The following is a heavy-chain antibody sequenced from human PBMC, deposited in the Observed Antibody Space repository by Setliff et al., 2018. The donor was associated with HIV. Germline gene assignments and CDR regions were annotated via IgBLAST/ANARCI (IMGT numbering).Heavy chain of an antibody. CDR1: GGSVSSTNYY. D-gene: IGHD5-18*01. CDR3: ARQVGSQYSYWAYYFDS. Sequence: SETLSLTCTVSGGSVSSTNYYWSWIRQPPGKGLEWIGYVYSSGSTNYNPSLKSRVTISVDTSKNQFSLKLSSVTAADTAIYYCARQVGSQYSYWAYYFDSWGQGALVTVSS. CDR2: VYSSGST. V-gene: IGHV4-61*01. J-gene: IGHJ4*02.